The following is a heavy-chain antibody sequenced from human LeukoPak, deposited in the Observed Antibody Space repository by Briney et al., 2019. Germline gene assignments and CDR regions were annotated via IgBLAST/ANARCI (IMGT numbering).Heavy chain of an antibody. J-gene: IGHJ5*02. CDR2: IYYSGST. CDR3: ARKRDVVVPAASIWFDP. CDR1: GGSISSSSYY. Sequence: PPETLSLTCTVSGGSISSSSYYWGWIRQPPGKGLEWIGSIYYSGSTYYNPSLKSRVTISVDTSKNQFSLKPSSVTAADTAVYYCARKRDVVVPAASIWFDPWGQGTLVTVSS. D-gene: IGHD2-2*01. V-gene: IGHV4-39*01.